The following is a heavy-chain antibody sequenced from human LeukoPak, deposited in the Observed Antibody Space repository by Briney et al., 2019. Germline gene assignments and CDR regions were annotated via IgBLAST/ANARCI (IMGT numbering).Heavy chain of an antibody. CDR1: GYTFTSYG. V-gene: IGHV1-18*01. D-gene: IGHD3-22*01. J-gene: IGHJ4*02. CDR2: ISAYNGNT. Sequence: GASVKVSCKASGYTFTSYGIRWVRQAPGQGLAWMGWISAYNGNTNYAQKLQGRVTMTTDTSTSTAYMELRSLRSDDTAVYYCARDRLTDYYDSSGYYYHYWGQGTLVTVSS. CDR3: ARDRLTDYYDSSGYYYHY.